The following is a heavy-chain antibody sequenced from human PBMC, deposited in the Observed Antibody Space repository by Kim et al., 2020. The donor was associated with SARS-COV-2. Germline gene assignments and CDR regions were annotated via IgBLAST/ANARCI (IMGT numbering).Heavy chain of an antibody. D-gene: IGHD3-9*01. CDR1: GFSLSTSGMC. V-gene: IGHV2-70*01. J-gene: IGHJ6*02. CDR2: IDWDDDK. CDR3: ARVHVLRYLDWPLRAGYYYYYGMDV. Sequence: SGPTLVNPTQTLTLTCTFSGFSLSTSGMCVSWIRQPPGKALEWLALIDWDDDKYYSTSLKTRLTISKDTSKNQVVLTMTNMDPVDTATYYCARVHVLRYLDWPLRAGYYYYYGMDVWGQGTTVTVSS.